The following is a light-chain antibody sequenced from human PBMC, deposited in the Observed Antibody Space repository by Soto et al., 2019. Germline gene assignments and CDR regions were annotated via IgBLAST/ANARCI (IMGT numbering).Light chain of an antibody. CDR1: QSVSSN. Sequence: EIVMTQSPATLSVSPGERATLSCRASQSVSSNLAWYQQKPGQAPRLLIYGASTRATGIPARFSGSGSGTEFIITIISLQSEDSAVYYCQQYSNWPAWTFGQGTKVEIK. J-gene: IGKJ1*01. V-gene: IGKV3-15*01. CDR3: QQYSNWPAWT. CDR2: GAS.